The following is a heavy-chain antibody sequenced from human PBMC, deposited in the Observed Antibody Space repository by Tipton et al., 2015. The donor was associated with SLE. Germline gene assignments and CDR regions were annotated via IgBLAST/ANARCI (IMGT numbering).Heavy chain of an antibody. Sequence: TLSLTCTVSGGSISSYYCSWIRQPPGKGLEWIGYIYYSGSTNYNPSLKSRVTISVDTSKNQFSLKLSSVTAADTAVYYCARDLSILWKGAFDIWGQGTMVTVSS. CDR3: ARDLSILWKGAFDI. CDR2: IYYSGST. D-gene: IGHD2-21*01. V-gene: IGHV4-59*01. CDR1: GGSISSYY. J-gene: IGHJ3*02.